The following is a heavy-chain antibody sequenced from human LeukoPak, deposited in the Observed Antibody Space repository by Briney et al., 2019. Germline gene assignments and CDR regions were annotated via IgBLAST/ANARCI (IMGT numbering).Heavy chain of an antibody. Sequence: SETLSLTCTVSGGSISSYYWSWIRQPPGKGLEWIGYIYYSGSTNYNPSLKSRVTISVDTSKNQFSLKLSSVTAADTAVYYCAAAMITFGGVIAPVDPWGQGTLVTVSS. J-gene: IGHJ5*02. CDR3: AAAMITFGGVIAPVDP. CDR2: IYYSGST. D-gene: IGHD3-16*02. V-gene: IGHV4-59*01. CDR1: GGSISSYY.